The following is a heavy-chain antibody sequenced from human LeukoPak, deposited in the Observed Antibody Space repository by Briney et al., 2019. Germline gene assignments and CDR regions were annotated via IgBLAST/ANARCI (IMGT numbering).Heavy chain of an antibody. V-gene: IGHV1-58*01. CDR3: AAAPTYSSGWRRGWAFDI. J-gene: IGHJ3*02. CDR2: IVVGSGNT. D-gene: IGHD6-19*01. Sequence: TSVKVSCKASGFTFTSSAVQWVRQARGQRLEWIGWIVVGSGNTNYAQKFQERVTITRDMSTSTAYMELSSLRSEDTAVYYCAAAPTYSSGWRRGWAFDIWGRGTMVTVSS. CDR1: GFTFTSSA.